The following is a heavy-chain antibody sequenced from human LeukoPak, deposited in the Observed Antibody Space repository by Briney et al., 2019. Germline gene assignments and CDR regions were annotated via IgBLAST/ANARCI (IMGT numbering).Heavy chain of an antibody. D-gene: IGHD4-23*01. CDR2: IYYSGNT. V-gene: IGHV4-59*01. J-gene: IGHJ4*02. CDR1: GASISGYY. Sequence: SETLSLTCTVSGASISGYYWSWIRQPPGKGLEWIGYIYYSGNTNYNPSLKSRVTISVDTSKNQFSLKLSSVTAADTAVYYCARVAYGGNLDYWGQGTLVTVSS. CDR3: ARVAYGGNLDY.